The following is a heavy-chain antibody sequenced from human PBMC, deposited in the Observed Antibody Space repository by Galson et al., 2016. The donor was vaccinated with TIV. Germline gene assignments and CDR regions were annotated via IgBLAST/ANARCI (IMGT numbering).Heavy chain of an antibody. CDR1: GYNFTDYY. CDR2: VDPEDGQT. D-gene: IGHD2-8*01. Sequence: VKVSCKVSGYNFTDYYLHWMQQAPGKGFEWMGHVDPEDGQTKYAPKFQGRVTMSADTSTDTAYMELTSLRSEDTAIYFCTTVRLRGSGGMDVRGQGTTVIVSS. CDR3: TTVRLRGSGGMDV. V-gene: IGHV1-69-2*01. J-gene: IGHJ6*02.